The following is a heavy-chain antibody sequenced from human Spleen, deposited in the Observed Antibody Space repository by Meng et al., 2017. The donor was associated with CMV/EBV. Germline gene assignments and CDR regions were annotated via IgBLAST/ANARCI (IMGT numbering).Heavy chain of an antibody. J-gene: IGHJ4*02. CDR2: IYYSGAT. V-gene: IGHV4-39*07. Sequence: SETLSLTCTVSGGSISSSAYYWGWIRQPPGKGLEWIGSIYYSGATYYNPSLKSRVTISLDTSKSQFSLNLSSVTAADTAMYYCARGDSGSYYFDYWGPGTLVTVSS. CDR3: ARGDSGSYYFDY. CDR1: GGSISSSAYY. D-gene: IGHD1-26*01.